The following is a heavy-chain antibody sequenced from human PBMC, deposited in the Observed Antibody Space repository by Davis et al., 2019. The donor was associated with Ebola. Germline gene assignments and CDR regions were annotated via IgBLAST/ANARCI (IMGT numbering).Heavy chain of an antibody. V-gene: IGHV1-18*01. J-gene: IGHJ4*02. Sequence: AASVKVSCKASGYTFTSYGISWVRQAPGQGLEWMGWISAYNGNTNYAQKFQGRVTITADKSTSTAYMELSSLRSEDTAMYYCAVDILTAVDYWGQGTLVTVSS. CDR3: AVDILTAVDY. CDR1: GYTFTSYG. CDR2: ISAYNGNT. D-gene: IGHD3-9*01.